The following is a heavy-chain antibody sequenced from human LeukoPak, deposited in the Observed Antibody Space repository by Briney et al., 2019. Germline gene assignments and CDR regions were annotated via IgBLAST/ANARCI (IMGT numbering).Heavy chain of an antibody. V-gene: IGHV3-23*01. CDR1: GYSISSGFY. Sequence: ETLSLTCSVSGYSISSGFYWGWIRQPPGKGLEWVSAISGSGGSTYYADSVKGRFTISRDNSKNTLYLQMNSLRAEDTAVYYCANNVGYSYGPYYYYMDVWGKGTTVTISS. CDR2: ISGSGGST. D-gene: IGHD5-18*01. J-gene: IGHJ6*03. CDR3: ANNVGYSYGPYYYYMDV.